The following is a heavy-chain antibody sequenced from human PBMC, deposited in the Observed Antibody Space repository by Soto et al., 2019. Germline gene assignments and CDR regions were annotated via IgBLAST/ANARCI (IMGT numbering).Heavy chain of an antibody. D-gene: IGHD3-9*01. CDR1: GTTLNDYA. CDR3: AKGLRYFDWFSPQAVYYYYYGMDV. J-gene: IGHJ6*02. V-gene: IGHV3-30*04. CDR2: ISYDGSNK. Sequence: GGSLRLSCEVSGTTLNDYAMHWVRQAPGKGLEWIGFISYDGSNKYYADSVKGRFTISRDNSKNTLYLQMNSLRAEDTAVYYCAKGLRYFDWFSPQAVYYYYYGMDVWGQGTTVTVSS.